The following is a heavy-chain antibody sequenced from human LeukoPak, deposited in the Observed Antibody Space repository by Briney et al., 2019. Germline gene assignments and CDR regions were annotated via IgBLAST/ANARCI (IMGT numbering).Heavy chain of an antibody. D-gene: IGHD5-18*01. CDR2: ISYDGNDK. CDR1: GFTFSNYA. CDR3: ARDRDTAMGL. V-gene: IGHV3-30-3*01. Sequence: PGGSLRHSCAASGFTFSNYAMHWVRQAPGKGLEWVAIISYDGNDKYYTDSVKGRFTISRDKSKNTLYLQMNSLRAEDTAVYYCARDRDTAMGLWGQGTLVTVSS. J-gene: IGHJ4*02.